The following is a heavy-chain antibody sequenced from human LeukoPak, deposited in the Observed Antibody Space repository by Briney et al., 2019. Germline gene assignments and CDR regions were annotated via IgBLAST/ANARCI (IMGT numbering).Heavy chain of an antibody. CDR1: GFTFSSYA. CDR3: AKEPKQDAGRQYDNLTGYVYNWFHP. CDR2: ISGSGGST. J-gene: IGHJ5*02. V-gene: IGHV3-23*01. Sequence: SGGSLRLSCAASGFTFSSYAMSWVRQAPGKGLEWVSAISGSGGSTYYADSVKGRFTISRDNSKNTLYLQMNSLRAEDTAVYYCAKEPKQDAGRQYDNLTGYVYNWFHPWGQGTLVTVSS. D-gene: IGHD3-9*01.